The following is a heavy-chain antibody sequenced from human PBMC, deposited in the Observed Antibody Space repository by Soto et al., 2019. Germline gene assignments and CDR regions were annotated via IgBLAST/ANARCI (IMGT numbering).Heavy chain of an antibody. CDR1: GGSFSGXX. J-gene: IGHJ4*02. V-gene: IGHV4-34*01. Sequence: QVQLQXXXAGLLKPSETLSLTCAVYGGSFSGXXXXXXRQPPGKGLEWIGEINHSGSTNYNPSLKSRVTXXXXXXXXXXXXXXXXXXXXXTAVYYCARGIGYCSGGSCYVFDYWGQGTLVTVSS. CDR2: INHSGST. D-gene: IGHD2-15*01. CDR3: ARGIGYCSGGSCYVFDY.